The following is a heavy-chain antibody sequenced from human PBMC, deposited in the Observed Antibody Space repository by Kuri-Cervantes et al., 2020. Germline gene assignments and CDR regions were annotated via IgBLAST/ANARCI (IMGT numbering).Heavy chain of an antibody. CDR3: ARSCSGGSCYLSWFDP. CDR2: IYHSGST. D-gene: IGHD2-15*01. Sequence: SETLSLTCAVSGYSISSGYYWGWIRQPPGKGLEWIGSIYHSGSTYYNPSLKSRVTISVDTSKNQFSLKMTSVTAADTAVYYCARSCSGGSCYLSWFDPWGQGTLVTVSS. CDR1: GYSISSGYY. V-gene: IGHV4-38-2*01. J-gene: IGHJ5*02.